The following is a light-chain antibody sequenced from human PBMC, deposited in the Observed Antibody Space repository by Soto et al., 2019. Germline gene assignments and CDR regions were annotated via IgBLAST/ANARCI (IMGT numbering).Light chain of an antibody. CDR2: PAS. J-gene: IGKJ4*01. Sequence: DVQMTQSPSSVSASVGDRVTITCRASQDISNWLAWYQQKPGKAPKILIFPASILQSGVPSRFSGSGSGTDFSLTISSLQPEDFAYYYCQQATTFPITFGGVTKVDLK. CDR3: QQATTFPIT. CDR1: QDISNW. V-gene: IGKV1-12*01.